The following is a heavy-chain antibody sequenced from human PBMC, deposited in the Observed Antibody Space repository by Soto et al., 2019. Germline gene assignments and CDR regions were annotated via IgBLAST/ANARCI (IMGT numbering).Heavy chain of an antibody. CDR3: AIDLIVGATPPYYFDY. Sequence: QVQLVQSGAEVKKPGASVKVSCKASGYTFTSYGISWVRQAPGQGLEWMGWISAYNGNTKYAQNLQGRVTMTTDTTSSTAYRDLRSLTSDDTAVYYCAIDLIVGATPPYYFDYWGQGTLVTVSS. CDR2: ISAYNGNT. CDR1: GYTFTSYG. D-gene: IGHD1-26*01. J-gene: IGHJ4*02. V-gene: IGHV1-18*01.